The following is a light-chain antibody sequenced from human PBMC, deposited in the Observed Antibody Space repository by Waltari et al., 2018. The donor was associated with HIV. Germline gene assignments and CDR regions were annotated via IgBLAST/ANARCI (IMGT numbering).Light chain of an antibody. CDR3: QSYDSSLSDLL. J-gene: IGLJ3*02. CDR2: GNN. V-gene: IGLV1-40*01. Sequence: QSVLTPPPSVSGAPGQRVTIPCTGSSSTIGAGYDVHWSQPLPGKAPKLLISGNNNRPSAVPDRFSGSKSGTSTSLAITGLQAEDEADYYCQSYDSSLSDLLFGGGTKLTVL. CDR1: SSTIGAGYD.